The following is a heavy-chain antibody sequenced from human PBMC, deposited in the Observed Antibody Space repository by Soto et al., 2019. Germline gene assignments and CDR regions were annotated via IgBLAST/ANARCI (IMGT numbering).Heavy chain of an antibody. V-gene: IGHV1-69*02. D-gene: IGHD3-3*01. CDR3: ATSFGSGYRAFDY. J-gene: IGHJ4*02. CDR1: GDTFNFST. Sequence: QVQLVQSGAEVKKPGSSLRVSCKASGDTFNFSTINWVRQAPGLGLEWLGRIIPYLSVSNYAQKFQGRVTITADKSTNTAYMEVRSLRSEDTAMYYCATSFGSGYRAFDYWGQGALVPVYS. CDR2: IIPYLSVS.